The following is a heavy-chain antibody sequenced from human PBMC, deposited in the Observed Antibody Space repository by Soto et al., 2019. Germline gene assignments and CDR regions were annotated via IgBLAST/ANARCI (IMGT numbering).Heavy chain of an antibody. CDR2: INPHDSDV. J-gene: IGHJ6*02. Sequence: PGESLKISCKASGYTFTSYLLGWGRQMPGEGPERMGIINPHDSDVRYSPSFQGQVTISADKAISTVYLRWNSLKASDTAMYFCTRQMIQPQMRYNMDVWGQGTTVTVSS. CDR3: TRQMIQPQMRYNMDV. V-gene: IGHV5-51*01. D-gene: IGHD1-1*01. CDR1: GYTFTSYL.